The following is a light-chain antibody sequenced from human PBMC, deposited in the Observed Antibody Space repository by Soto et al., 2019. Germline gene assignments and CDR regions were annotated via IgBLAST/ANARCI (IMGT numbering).Light chain of an antibody. CDR1: QSVSSY. CDR2: AAS. J-gene: IGKJ1*01. V-gene: IGKV1-39*01. CDR3: QQSYRTPWT. Sequence: DIQMTQSPSSLSASVGDRVTITCRASQSVSSYLNWYQQRPGKAPKLLIYAASSLQIGVPSRFSGSGSGTDFTLTISSLQPEDFATYYCQQSYRTPWTFGQGTQVEIK.